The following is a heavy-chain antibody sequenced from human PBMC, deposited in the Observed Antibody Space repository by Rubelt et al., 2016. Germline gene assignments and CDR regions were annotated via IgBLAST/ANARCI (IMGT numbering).Heavy chain of an antibody. Sequence: QVQLQESGPGLVKPSETLSLTCTVSGYSISSGYYWGWIRQPPTKGLEWIGSISHTGNTYYNPSLKSRVTISVDTSKNQFSLKLSSVTAADTAVYYCARSNYFDYWGQGTLVTVSS. CDR3: ARSNYFDY. V-gene: IGHV4-38-2*02. CDR2: ISHTGNT. J-gene: IGHJ4*02. CDR1: GYSISSGYY.